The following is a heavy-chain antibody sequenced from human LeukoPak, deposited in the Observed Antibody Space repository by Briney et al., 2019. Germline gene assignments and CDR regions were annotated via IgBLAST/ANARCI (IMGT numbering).Heavy chain of an antibody. V-gene: IGHV1-2*02. D-gene: IGHD6-19*01. Sequence: ASVKVSCKASGYSFSGFYMHWVRQAPGQGLEWMGWIIPNTGGTNYAQKFQGRVTMTRDTTISTAYMELSSLRSDDTAVYYCAREWLILVTGTGHLDYWGQGTLVTVSS. J-gene: IGHJ4*02. CDR2: IIPNTGGT. CDR1: GYSFSGFY. CDR3: AREWLILVTGTGHLDY.